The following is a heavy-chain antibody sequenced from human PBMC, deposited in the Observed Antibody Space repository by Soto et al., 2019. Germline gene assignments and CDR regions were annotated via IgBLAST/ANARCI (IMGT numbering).Heavy chain of an antibody. J-gene: IGHJ4*02. CDR1: GYTFTSYG. D-gene: IGHD3-22*01. Sequence: ALVKVSCKASGYTFTSYGISWGRQAPGQGLEWMGWISAYNGNTNYAQKLQGRVTMTTDTSTSTAYMELRSLRSDDTAVYYCARCSGYYDSSGYFFSDYWGQGTLVTVSS. CDR2: ISAYNGNT. CDR3: ARCSGYYDSSGYFFSDY. V-gene: IGHV1-18*01.